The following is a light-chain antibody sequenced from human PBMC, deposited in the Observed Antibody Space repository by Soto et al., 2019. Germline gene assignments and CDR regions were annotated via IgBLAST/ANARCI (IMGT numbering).Light chain of an antibody. J-gene: IGKJ1*01. Sequence: EIVLTQSPGTLSLSPGERATLSCRASQSVSSSYLAWYQQKPGQAPRLLIYAASSRATGIPDRFSGSESGTDFTLTISRLEPEDFAVYYCHQYGTSPRTFGQGTRWIS. CDR1: QSVSSSY. CDR2: AAS. V-gene: IGKV3-20*01. CDR3: HQYGTSPRT.